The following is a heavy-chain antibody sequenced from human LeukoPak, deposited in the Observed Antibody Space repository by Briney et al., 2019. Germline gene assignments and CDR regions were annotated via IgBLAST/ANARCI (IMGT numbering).Heavy chain of an antibody. CDR3: ARDRLGSSWYGEYFQH. CDR1: GYSFTSYD. J-gene: IGHJ1*01. D-gene: IGHD6-13*01. CDR2: MNPTSGHT. V-gene: IGHV1-8*01. Sequence: ASVKVSCKVSGYSFTSYDINWVRQATGQGLEWMGWMNPTSGHTGYAQKFQGRVTMTRDTSISTAYMELYSLRSEDTAVYYCARDRLGSSWYGEYFQHWGQGTLVTVSS.